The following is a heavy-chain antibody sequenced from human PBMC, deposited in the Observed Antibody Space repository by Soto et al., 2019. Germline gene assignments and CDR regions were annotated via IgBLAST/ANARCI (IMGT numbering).Heavy chain of an antibody. D-gene: IGHD1-1*01. CDR1: GGPISSGGYF. CDR2: IYYSGNI. J-gene: IGHJ4*02. V-gene: IGHV4-31*03. CDR3: ARGGVQSHCFDS. Sequence: TLSLTGTVSGGPISSGGYFWSWVRQPPGKGLEWIGYIYYSGNIYYNPSLRSRVTISVDTSKNHFSLKMSSVDAADTAVYSCARGGVQSHCFDSWGQGTLVTVSS.